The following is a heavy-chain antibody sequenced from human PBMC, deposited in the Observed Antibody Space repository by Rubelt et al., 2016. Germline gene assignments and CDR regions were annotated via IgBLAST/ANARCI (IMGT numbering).Heavy chain of an antibody. Sequence: IRQPPGKGLEWIGYISYSGGTDYNPSLKSRVNLSVDTSKNHFSLNLNSVTAADTAVYYCARGGRRVFDFWGQGTLVTVSS. CDR2: ISYSGGT. V-gene: IGHV4-61*03. D-gene: IGHD3-10*01. J-gene: IGHJ4*02. CDR3: ARGGRRVFDF.